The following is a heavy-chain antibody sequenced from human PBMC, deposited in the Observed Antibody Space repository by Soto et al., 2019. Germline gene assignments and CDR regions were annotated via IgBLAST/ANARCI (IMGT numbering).Heavy chain of an antibody. CDR3: ARFGTGGTTVGKRILDAFDI. CDR1: GGTFSSYT. CDR2: IIPILGIA. D-gene: IGHD4-17*01. J-gene: IGHJ3*02. V-gene: IGHV1-69*02. Sequence: GASVKVSCKASGGTFSSYTISWVRQAPGQGLEWMGRIIPILGIANYAQKFQGRVTITADKSTSTAYMELSSLRSEDTAVYYCARFGTGGTTVGKRILDAFDIWGQGTMVTVSS.